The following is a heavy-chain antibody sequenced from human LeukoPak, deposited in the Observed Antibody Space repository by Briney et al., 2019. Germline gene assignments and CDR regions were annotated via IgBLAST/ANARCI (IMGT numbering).Heavy chain of an antibody. J-gene: IGHJ5*02. V-gene: IGHV4-30-2*01. Sequence: PSETLSLTCAVSGGSIISGTYSRSWIRQPPGKGLEWIGYIGHSGSTYYNPSLKSRVTISVDESKNQFSLKLSSVAAADTAVYYCARAPYCSSTSCYPSWFDPWGQGTLVTVSS. CDR3: ARAPYCSSTSCYPSWFDP. CDR2: IGHSGST. D-gene: IGHD2-2*01. CDR1: GGSIISGTYS.